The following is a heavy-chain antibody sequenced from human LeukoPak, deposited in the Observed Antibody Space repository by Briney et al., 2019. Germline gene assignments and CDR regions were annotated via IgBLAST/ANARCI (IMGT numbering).Heavy chain of an antibody. J-gene: IGHJ6*03. CDR3: ARGPSITMVRGGQWYYYMDV. CDR1: GYTFTSYY. D-gene: IGHD3-10*01. Sequence: ASVKVSCKASGYTFTSYYIHWVRQAPGQGLEWMGLINPSAGSANYAQKFQGRVTMTRDTSTSTVYMELSSLRSEETAVYYCARGPSITMVRGGQWYYYMDVWGKGTTVTISS. CDR2: INPSAGSA. V-gene: IGHV1-46*01.